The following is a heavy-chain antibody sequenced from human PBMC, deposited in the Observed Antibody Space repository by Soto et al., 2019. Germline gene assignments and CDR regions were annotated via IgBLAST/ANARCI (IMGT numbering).Heavy chain of an antibody. CDR1: GFTFDDYG. V-gene: IGHV3-20*04. J-gene: IGHJ3*02. CDR3: ARELRGYSYGRRAFDI. Sequence: GGSLRLSCAASGFTFDDYGMSWVRQAPGKGLEWVSGINWNGGSTGYADSVKGRFTISRDNAKNSLYLQMNSLRAEDTALYYCARELRGYSYGRRAFDIWGQGTMVTVSS. CDR2: INWNGGST. D-gene: IGHD5-18*01.